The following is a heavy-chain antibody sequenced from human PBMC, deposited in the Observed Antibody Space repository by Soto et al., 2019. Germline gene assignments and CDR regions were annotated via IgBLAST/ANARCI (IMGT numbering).Heavy chain of an antibody. V-gene: IGHV1-18*01. Sequence: QVQLVQSGAEVKKPGASVKVSCKASGYTFTNSGINWVRQAPGQGLEWMGWISTDNGNTNYAQHLQGRVSMTTDTSTSTAYMELRSLRSDDTDVYYCARDQGITTFGVYSMYYYGMDVWGQGTTVTVSS. J-gene: IGHJ6*02. CDR1: GYTFTNSG. CDR2: ISTDNGNT. D-gene: IGHD3-3*01. CDR3: ARDQGITTFGVYSMYYYGMDV.